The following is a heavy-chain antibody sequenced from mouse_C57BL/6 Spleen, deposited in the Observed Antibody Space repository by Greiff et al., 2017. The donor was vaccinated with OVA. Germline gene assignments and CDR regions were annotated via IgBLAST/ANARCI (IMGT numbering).Heavy chain of an antibody. CDR2: IYPGSGNT. CDR3: ARGVYYDYPFAY. J-gene: IGHJ3*01. CDR1: GYTFTDYY. Sequence: VQLQESGAELVRPGASVKLSCKASGYTFTDYYINWVKQRPGQGLEWIARIYPGSGNTYYNEKFKGKATLTAEKSSSTAYMQLSSLTSEDSAVYFCARGVYYDYPFAYWGQGTLVTVSA. V-gene: IGHV1-76*01. D-gene: IGHD2-4*01.